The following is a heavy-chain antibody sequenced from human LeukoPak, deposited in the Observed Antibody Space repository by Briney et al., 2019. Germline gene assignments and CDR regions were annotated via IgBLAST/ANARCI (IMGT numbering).Heavy chain of an antibody. D-gene: IGHD1-26*01. J-gene: IGHJ4*02. CDR1: GFTFSSYG. CDR2: IWYVGSNK. Sequence: PGGSLRLSCAASGFTFSSYGMRWVRQAPGKGLEWVADIWYVGSNKYYADSVKGRFTISRDNSKNTLYLQMTSQRAADTAVYYCARVGWELHIDYWGQGTLVTVSS. V-gene: IGHV3-33*01. CDR3: ARVGWELHIDY.